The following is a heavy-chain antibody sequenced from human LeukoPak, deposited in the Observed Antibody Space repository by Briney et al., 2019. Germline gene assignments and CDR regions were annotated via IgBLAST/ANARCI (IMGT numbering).Heavy chain of an antibody. CDR3: ARDLPISDSSGYYLDY. CDR2: IDNGGSYT. J-gene: IGHJ4*02. V-gene: IGHV3-74*01. CDR1: GFIFSSKW. Sequence: GGSLRLSCAASGFIFSSKWIHWVRQAPGKGLEWVSRIDNGGSYTSYAGSVKGRFTISRDNAKNTLYLQMNSLRAEDTAVYYCARDLPISDSSGYYLDYWGQGTVVTVSS. D-gene: IGHD3-22*01.